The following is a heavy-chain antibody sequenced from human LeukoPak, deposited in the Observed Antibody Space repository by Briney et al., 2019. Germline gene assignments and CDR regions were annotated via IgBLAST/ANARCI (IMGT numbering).Heavy chain of an antibody. CDR1: GGSISSYY. CDR3: ASAGVYYGSGSYYLSFDY. CDR2: IYYRGST. Sequence: AETLSLTCSVSGGSISSYYWSWIRQPPGKGLEWIGYIYYRGSTNYNPSLKSRATISVDTSKNQFSLKLSSVTDADTAVYYCASAGVYYGSGSYYLSFDYWGQGTLVTVSS. J-gene: IGHJ4*02. V-gene: IGHV4-59*01. D-gene: IGHD3-10*01.